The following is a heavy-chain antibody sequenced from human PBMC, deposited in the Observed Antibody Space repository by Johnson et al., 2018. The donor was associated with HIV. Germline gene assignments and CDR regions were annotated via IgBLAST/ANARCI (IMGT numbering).Heavy chain of an antibody. V-gene: IGHV3-30*03. CDR2: ISYDGSNE. CDR1: GFTFDDYG. Sequence: QMQLVESGGGVVRPGGSLRLSCAAAGFTFDDYGMSWVRQAPGKGLEWVAVISYDGSNEYYTDSVKGRFTISRDNSKNTLYVQMNGLRIEDTAVYYCARGTVCGGDCYSRALDIWGQGTMVTVSS. J-gene: IGHJ3*02. CDR3: ARGTVCGGDCYSRALDI. D-gene: IGHD2-21*02.